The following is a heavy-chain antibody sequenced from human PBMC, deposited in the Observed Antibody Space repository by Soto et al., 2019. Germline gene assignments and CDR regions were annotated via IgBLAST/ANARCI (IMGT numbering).Heavy chain of an antibody. CDR3: ARVSSSWYGGWFDP. CDR1: GYTFTSYA. CDR2: INAGNGNT. D-gene: IGHD6-13*01. V-gene: IGHV1-3*01. J-gene: IGHJ5*02. Sequence: VASVKVSCKASGYTFTSYAMHWVRQAPGQRLEWMGWINAGNGNTKYSQKFQGRVTITRDTSASTAYMELSSLRSEDTAVYYCARVSSSWYGGWFDPWGQGTLVTVSS.